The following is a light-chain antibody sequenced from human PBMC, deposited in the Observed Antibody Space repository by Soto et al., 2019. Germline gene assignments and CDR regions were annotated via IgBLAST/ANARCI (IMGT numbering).Light chain of an antibody. CDR1: QSVSSY. Sequence: EIVLTQPPATLSLSPGERATLSCRASQSVSSYLAWYQQKPGQAPRLLIYIASTRAAGIPARFSGSGSGTEFTLTISSLQSEDFAVYYCQQYENWPRTFGQGTKVDIK. J-gene: IGKJ1*01. V-gene: IGKV3-15*01. CDR2: IAS. CDR3: QQYENWPRT.